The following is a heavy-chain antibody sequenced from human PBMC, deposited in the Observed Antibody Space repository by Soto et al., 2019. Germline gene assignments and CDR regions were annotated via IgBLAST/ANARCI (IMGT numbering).Heavy chain of an antibody. CDR3: ARTTYYYGMDV. Sequence: GESLKISCKGSGYGFTSYWIGWVRQMPGKGLEWMGIIYPGDSDTRYSPFFQGQVTISVEKSISTAYLQWSSLKASATAMYYCARTTYYYGMDVWGQGTTVTVSS. J-gene: IGHJ6*02. CDR2: IYPGDSDT. V-gene: IGHV5-51*01. CDR1: GYGFTSYW. D-gene: IGHD4-4*01.